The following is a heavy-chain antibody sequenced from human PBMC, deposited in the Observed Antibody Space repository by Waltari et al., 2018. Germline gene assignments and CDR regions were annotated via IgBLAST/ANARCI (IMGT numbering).Heavy chain of an antibody. D-gene: IGHD1-26*01. Sequence: QVQLVQSGAEVKKHGASVKVSCKASGYAFTGYYMHWVRQAPGQGLEWMGWINPNSGGTNYAQKFQGRVTMTRDTSISTAYMELSRLRSDDTAVYYCARDYSGSYSFWFDPWGQGTLVTVSS. J-gene: IGHJ5*02. CDR3: ARDYSGSYSFWFDP. CDR2: INPNSGGT. CDR1: GYAFTGYY. V-gene: IGHV1-2*02.